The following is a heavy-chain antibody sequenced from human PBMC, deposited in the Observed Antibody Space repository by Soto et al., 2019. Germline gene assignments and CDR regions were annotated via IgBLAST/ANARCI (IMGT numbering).Heavy chain of an antibody. CDR1: GGSISSYY. D-gene: IGHD6-19*01. V-gene: IGHV4-59*01. J-gene: IGHJ4*02. CDR2: IYYSGST. CDR3: ARLMSSGWADY. Sequence: QVQLQESGPGLVKPSETLSLTCTVSGGSISSYYWSWIRQPPGKGLEWIGYIYYSGSTNYNPSLKSRVTISVDTSKNQFSLKLSSVTAADTAVYYCARLMSSGWADYWGQGTLVTVSS.